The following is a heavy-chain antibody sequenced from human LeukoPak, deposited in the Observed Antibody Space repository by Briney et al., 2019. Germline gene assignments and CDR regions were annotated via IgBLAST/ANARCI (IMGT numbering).Heavy chain of an antibody. V-gene: IGHV4-30-2*01. D-gene: IGHD3/OR15-3a*01. J-gene: IGHJ5*02. CDR3: ARGTRRNWFDP. Sequence: PPQTLSLTCTVSGDSDSSDDYYYTWTRQPPGKGLEWIGYIYHGGSTYYTPSLKSRVTISLDRSKNQFSLKLSSVTVADTAFYYCARGTRRNWFDPWGQGTLVTVSS. CDR2: IYHGGST. CDR1: GDSDSSDDYY.